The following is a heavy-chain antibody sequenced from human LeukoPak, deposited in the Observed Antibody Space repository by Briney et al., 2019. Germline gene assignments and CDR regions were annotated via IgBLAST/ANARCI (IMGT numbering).Heavy chain of an antibody. CDR2: IRASGGSK. CDR3: AKTHPYCSGGSCYPYYYYMDV. J-gene: IGHJ6*03. CDR1: GFTFSSFA. V-gene: IGHV3-23*01. D-gene: IGHD2-15*01. Sequence: PGGSLRLSWAASGFTFSSFAMSWVRQAPGKGLEWVAAIRASGGSKYSADSVKGRFTISRDNSKNTLYLLMNSLRAEDTAVYYCAKTHPYCSGGSCYPYYYYMDVWGKGTTVTVSS.